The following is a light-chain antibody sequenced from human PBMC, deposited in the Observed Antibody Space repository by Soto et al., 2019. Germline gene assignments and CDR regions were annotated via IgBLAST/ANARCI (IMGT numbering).Light chain of an antibody. CDR1: DSNIGRNT. CDR3: SSGDDSRTGVV. Sequence: QSVLTQPPSASGTPGQRVTISCSGSDSNIGRNTVNWYQHLPGTAPKLVIFSHNKRPSGVPDRFSGSTSGTSASLAISDLQSEDEAYYYCSSGDDSRTGVVFGGGTKLTVL. CDR2: SHN. J-gene: IGLJ3*02. V-gene: IGLV1-44*01.